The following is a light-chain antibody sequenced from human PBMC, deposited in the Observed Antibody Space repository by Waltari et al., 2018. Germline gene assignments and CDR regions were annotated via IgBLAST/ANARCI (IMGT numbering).Light chain of an antibody. CDR1: QSLTHNDGKTY. Sequence: DVVLTQTPLSLSVTPGQSASISCKSSQSLTHNDGKTYLYWYVKKPGQPPQLLIYEVSARFSGGPPRFSGSGSGTDFALKISRVEAEDAGVYYCMQSMQLPLYTFGQGTKLEIK. CDR2: EVS. CDR3: MQSMQLPLYT. V-gene: IGKV2D-29*01. J-gene: IGKJ2*01.